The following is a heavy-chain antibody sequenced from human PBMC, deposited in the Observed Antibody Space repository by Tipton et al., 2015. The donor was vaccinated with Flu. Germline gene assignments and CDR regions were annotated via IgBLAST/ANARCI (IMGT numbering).Heavy chain of an antibody. J-gene: IGHJ3*02. D-gene: IGHD4/OR15-4a*01. Sequence: QVQLVQSGGGVVQPGRSLRLSCAASGFTFSSYGMHWVRQAPGKGLEWLAVISYDGSNKYYADSVKGRFTISRDNSKNTLYLQMNSLRAEDTAVYYCANPYLWWRPKSDAFDIWGQGTMVTVSS. V-gene: IGHV3-30*18. CDR3: ANPYLWWRPKSDAFDI. CDR1: GFTFSSYG. CDR2: ISYDGSNK.